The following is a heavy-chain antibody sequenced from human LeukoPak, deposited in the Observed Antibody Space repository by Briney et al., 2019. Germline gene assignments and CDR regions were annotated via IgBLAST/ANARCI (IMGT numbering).Heavy chain of an antibody. Sequence: GGSLRLSCAASGFTFSSYWMTWVRQAPGKGVQWVANIRQDGSEKYYEDSVKGRFTISRDNAKNSLYLQMNSLRVEDTAVYYCARVHYDDKPFDYWSQGTLVTVSS. J-gene: IGHJ4*02. D-gene: IGHD4-17*01. CDR1: GFTFSSYW. CDR2: IRQDGSEK. CDR3: ARVHYDDKPFDY. V-gene: IGHV3-7*01.